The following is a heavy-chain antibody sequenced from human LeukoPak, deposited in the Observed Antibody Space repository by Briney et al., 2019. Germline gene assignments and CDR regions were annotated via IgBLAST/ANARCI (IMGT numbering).Heavy chain of an antibody. CDR3: ARQIAAGGKAGFDY. Sequence: SETLSLTCAVYGGSFSGYYWSWIRQPPGKGLEWIGEINHSGSTNYNPSLKSRVTMSVDTSKNQFSLKLSSVTAADTAVYYCARQIAAGGKAGFDYWGQGTLVTVSS. V-gene: IGHV4-34*01. D-gene: IGHD6-13*01. CDR1: GGSFSGYY. J-gene: IGHJ4*02. CDR2: INHSGST.